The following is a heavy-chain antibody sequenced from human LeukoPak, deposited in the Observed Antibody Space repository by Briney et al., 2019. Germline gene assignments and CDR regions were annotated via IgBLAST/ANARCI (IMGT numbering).Heavy chain of an antibody. V-gene: IGHV3-23*01. CDR1: GFTFSSYA. CDR3: ASDSNDGDAFDI. CDR2: ISGSGGST. Sequence: GGSLRLSCAASGFTFSSYAMSWVRQAPGKGLEWVSAISGSGGSTYYADSVKGRFTISRDNSKNTLYLQMNSLRAEDTAIYFCASDSNDGDAFDIWGQGTMVTVS. J-gene: IGHJ3*02. D-gene: IGHD3-3*01.